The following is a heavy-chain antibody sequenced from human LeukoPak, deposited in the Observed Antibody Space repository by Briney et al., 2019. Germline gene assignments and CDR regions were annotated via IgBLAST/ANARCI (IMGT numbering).Heavy chain of an antibody. D-gene: IGHD6-13*01. CDR2: IWYDGGNK. CDR3: AREGDSSSWYSLGY. Sequence: GGSLRLSCAASGFTFSGYGMHWVRQAPGKGLEWVAVIWYDGGNKYYADSVKGRFTISRDNSKNTLYLQMNSLRAEDTAVYYCAREGDSSSWYSLGYWGQGTLVTVSS. V-gene: IGHV3-33*01. CDR1: GFTFSGYG. J-gene: IGHJ4*02.